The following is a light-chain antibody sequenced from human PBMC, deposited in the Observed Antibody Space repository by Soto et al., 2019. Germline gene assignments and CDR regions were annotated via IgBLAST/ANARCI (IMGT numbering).Light chain of an antibody. V-gene: IGKV3-20*01. CDR2: GAA. Sequence: ELVLTQSPGTLSLSPGERATLSCRASQSVSSSFLAWYQQKPGQAPRLLIYGAASRATGIPDRFSGSGSRTDFTLSISRLEAEDFGVYYCQHYGDSRTFGQGTKVEIK. CDR1: QSVSSSF. CDR3: QHYGDSRT. J-gene: IGKJ1*01.